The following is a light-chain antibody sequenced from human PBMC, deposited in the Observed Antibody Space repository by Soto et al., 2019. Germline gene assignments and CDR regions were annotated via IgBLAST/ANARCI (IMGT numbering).Light chain of an antibody. J-gene: IGKJ1*01. V-gene: IGKV1-39*01. CDR2: AAS. CDR1: QSISNY. Sequence: DIQMTQSPSSLSASVGDRVTITCRASQSISNYLNWYQQKLGKAPKLLIYAASSLQSGVPSRFSGRGSGTDFTLTISSLQPEDFATYYCQQSYSTLGTFGQGTKVEI. CDR3: QQSYSTLGT.